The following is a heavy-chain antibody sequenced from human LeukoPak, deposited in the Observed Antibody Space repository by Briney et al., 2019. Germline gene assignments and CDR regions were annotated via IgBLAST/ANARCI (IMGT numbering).Heavy chain of an antibody. CDR3: ARAAYDSNGYTANHDY. J-gene: IGHJ4*02. Sequence: PGGSLRLSCAASGFTVSSCYMSWVRQAPGKGLEWVPVLYSDGTTYYADSVKGRFTISRDNSKNTLYLQMDNLRVEDAAVYYCARAAYDSNGYTANHDYWGQGTLVTVSS. CDR2: LYSDGTT. D-gene: IGHD3-22*01. V-gene: IGHV3-53*01. CDR1: GFTVSSCY.